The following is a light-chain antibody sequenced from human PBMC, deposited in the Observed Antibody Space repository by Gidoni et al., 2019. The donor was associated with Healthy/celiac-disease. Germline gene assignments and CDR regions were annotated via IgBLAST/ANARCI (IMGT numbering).Light chain of an antibody. CDR1: QSVSSK. CDR2: GAS. CDR3: QQYSNWPRT. J-gene: IGKJ1*01. Sequence: IVITHSPATLSVSQGERATLSCRASQSVSSKLAWYQQKPGQAPRLLIYGASTRDTGIPARFSGSGSGTEFTLTISSLQSEDFAVYYCQQYSNWPRTFGQGTKVEIK. V-gene: IGKV3-15*01.